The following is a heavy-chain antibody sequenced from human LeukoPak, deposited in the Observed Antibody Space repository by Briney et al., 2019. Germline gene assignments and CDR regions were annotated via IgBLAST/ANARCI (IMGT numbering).Heavy chain of an antibody. CDR3: ARGYCSGGSCYSSYYYSYMDV. V-gene: IGHV4-39*07. J-gene: IGHJ6*03. D-gene: IGHD2-15*01. Sequence: PSETLSLTCTVSSGSISTSNYYWGWVRQPPGKALEWIGNILYSGSTYYSPSLKSRVTIPLDTSRNQFSLKLNSVTAADTAVYYCARGYCSGGSCYSSYYYSYMDVWGKGTTVTVSS. CDR1: SGSISTSNYY. CDR2: ILYSGST.